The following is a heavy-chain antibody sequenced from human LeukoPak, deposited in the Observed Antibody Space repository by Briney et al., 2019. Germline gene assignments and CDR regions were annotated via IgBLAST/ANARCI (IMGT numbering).Heavy chain of an antibody. CDR2: ISSSGGTI. J-gene: IGHJ6*04. Sequence: LSLTCTVSGGSISSSSYYWGWIRQPPGKGLEWVSYISSSGGTIYYADSVKGRFTISRDNAKNSLYLQMNSLRAEDTAVYYCAELGITMIGGVWGKGTTVTISS. CDR1: GGSISSSSYY. D-gene: IGHD3-10*02. CDR3: AELGITMIGGV. V-gene: IGHV3-11*04.